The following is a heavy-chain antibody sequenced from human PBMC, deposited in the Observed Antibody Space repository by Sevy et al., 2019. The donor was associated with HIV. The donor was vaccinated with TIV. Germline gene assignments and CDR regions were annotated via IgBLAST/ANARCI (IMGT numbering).Heavy chain of an antibody. CDR1: GSTFISYV. CDR3: AKEDSGGYLC. Sequence: GGSLRLSCAASGSTFISYVMTWVRQAPGKGLEWVSTISASGGSTYYADSVKGRFIISRDNSKNTVDLQMNSLRAGDTAVYYCAKEDSGGYLCWGQGTLVTVSS. CDR2: ISASGGST. D-gene: IGHD3-22*01. J-gene: IGHJ4*02. V-gene: IGHV3-23*01.